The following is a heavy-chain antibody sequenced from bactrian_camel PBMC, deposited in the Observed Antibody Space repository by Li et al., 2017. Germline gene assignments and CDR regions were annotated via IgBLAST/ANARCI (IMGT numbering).Heavy chain of an antibody. D-gene: IGHD1*01. Sequence: VQLVESGGGSVQAGGSLKLSCVVSGCRISSICMGWFRGAPGKERERIARVSRSDRTTYADSVKGRFTISHARTTDIFYLQMDKLEPGDSGNYYCAVSTRRQCELLPRDLKMFDYKGRGTQVTVS. CDR1: GCRISSIC. CDR3: AVSTRRQCELLPRDLKMFDY. CDR2: VSRSDRT. V-gene: IGHV3S53*01. J-gene: IGHJ4*01.